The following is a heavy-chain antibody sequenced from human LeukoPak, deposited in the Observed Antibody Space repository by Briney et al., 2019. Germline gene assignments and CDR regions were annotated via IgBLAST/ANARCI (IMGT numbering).Heavy chain of an antibody. CDR1: GFTHSSYA. Sequence: GGPLRLSCGPSGFTHSSYALPWLRQAPGRGLEWVSSISESGDRTRYADAVNLIFTNSRVNSQNTLLLQMSNLRTEDTAVYYCANSSLGWGQGTLVTVSS. CDR2: ISESGDRT. CDR3: ANSSLG. V-gene: IGHV3-23*01. J-gene: IGHJ4*02.